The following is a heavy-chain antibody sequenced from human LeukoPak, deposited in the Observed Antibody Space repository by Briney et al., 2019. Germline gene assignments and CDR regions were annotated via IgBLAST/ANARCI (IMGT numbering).Heavy chain of an antibody. D-gene: IGHD3-10*01. V-gene: IGHV4-59*12. CDR3: ARGSLMVRGVNWFDP. CDR1: GGSISSYY. CDR2: IYYSGST. Sequence: SETLSLTCTVSGGSISSYYWSWIRQPPGKGLEWSGYIYYSGSTNYNPSLKSRVTISVDTSKNQFSLKLSSVTAADTAVYYCARGSLMVRGVNWFDPWGQGTLVTVPS. J-gene: IGHJ5*02.